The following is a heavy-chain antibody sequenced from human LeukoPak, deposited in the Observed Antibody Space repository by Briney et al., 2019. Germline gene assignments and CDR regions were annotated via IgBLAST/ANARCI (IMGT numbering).Heavy chain of an antibody. D-gene: IGHD5-24*01. J-gene: IGHJ4*02. Sequence: KSSETLSLTCTVSGGTISSGDYYWIWHPQPPGKGLESLGNINYSGSTYYNPSHKSRITISVDTSKRQFSLKLSSVTAADTAVYYCARDKDGYSRGGYYFDYWGQGTLVTVSS. V-gene: IGHV4-30-4*01. CDR3: ARDKDGYSRGGYYFDY. CDR1: GGTISSGDYY. CDR2: INYSGST.